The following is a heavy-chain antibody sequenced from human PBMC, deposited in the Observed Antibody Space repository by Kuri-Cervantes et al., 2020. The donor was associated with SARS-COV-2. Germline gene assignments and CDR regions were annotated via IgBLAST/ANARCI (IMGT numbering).Heavy chain of an antibody. J-gene: IGHJ4*02. CDR2: ISSNGGST. V-gene: IGHV3-64*01. CDR1: GFSFSSYA. Sequence: GESLKISCAASGFSFSSYAMSWVRQAPGKGLEYVSAISSNGGSTYYANSVKGRFTISRDNSKNTLYLQMGSLRAEDMAVYYCAREGHYDFWSGPFDYWGQGTLVTVSS. CDR3: AREGHYDFWSGPFDY. D-gene: IGHD3-3*01.